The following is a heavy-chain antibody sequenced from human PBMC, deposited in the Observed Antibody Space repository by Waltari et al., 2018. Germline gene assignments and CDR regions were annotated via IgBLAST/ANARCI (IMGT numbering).Heavy chain of an antibody. CDR2: IYTSGST. D-gene: IGHD6-13*01. J-gene: IGHJ5*02. CDR1: GGSISSGSYY. Sequence: QVQLQESGPGLVKPSQTLSLTCTVSGGSISSGSYYWSWIRQPAGKGLEWIGRIYTSGSTNYNPSLKSRVTISVDTSKNQFSLKLSSVTAADTAVYYCARATYSDWFDPWGQGTLVTVSS. CDR3: ARATYSDWFDP. V-gene: IGHV4-61*02.